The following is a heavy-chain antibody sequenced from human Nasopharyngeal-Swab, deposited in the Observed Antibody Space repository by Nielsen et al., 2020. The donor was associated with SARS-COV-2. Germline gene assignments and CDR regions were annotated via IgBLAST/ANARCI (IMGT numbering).Heavy chain of an antibody. CDR1: GGSISSGGYY. J-gene: IGHJ6*03. Sequence: SETLSLTCTVSGGSISSGGYYWSWIRQHPGKGLEWIGYIYYSGSTYYNPSLKSRVTISVDTSKNQFSLKLSSVTAADTAVYYCASDSTKTRMITFGGGVYYYYMDVWGKGTTVTVSS. CDR2: IYYSGST. CDR3: ASDSTKTRMITFGGGVYYYYMDV. V-gene: IGHV4-31*03. D-gene: IGHD3-16*01.